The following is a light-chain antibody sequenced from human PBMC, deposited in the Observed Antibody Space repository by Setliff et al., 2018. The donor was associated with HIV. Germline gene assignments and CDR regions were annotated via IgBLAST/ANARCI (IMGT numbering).Light chain of an antibody. Sequence: ALTQPASVSGSPGQSITISCTGTSSDIGAYNYVSWYQQHPGKVPKLMIYDVSNRPSGVSTRFSGSKSGNTASLTISGLQAEDEAHYYCISYRTTSTWVFGGGTKVTVL. CDR2: DVS. CDR3: ISYRTTSTWV. J-gene: IGLJ3*02. CDR1: SSDIGAYNY. V-gene: IGLV2-14*03.